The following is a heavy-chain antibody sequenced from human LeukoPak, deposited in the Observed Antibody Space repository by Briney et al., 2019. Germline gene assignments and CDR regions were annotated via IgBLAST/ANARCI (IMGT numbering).Heavy chain of an antibody. Sequence: GGSLRLSCAVSGFTFRIYWMYWVRQAPGKGLEWVASINQNGSESIYVDSVKGRGSISSDNAKNSQNLQMKILRVKDTAAYDCARDVDRGWSMDYWGQGTLVTVSS. CDR2: INQNGSES. CDR1: GFTFRIYW. D-gene: IGHD2-8*01. J-gene: IGHJ4*02. CDR3: ARDVDRGWSMDY. V-gene: IGHV3-7*01.